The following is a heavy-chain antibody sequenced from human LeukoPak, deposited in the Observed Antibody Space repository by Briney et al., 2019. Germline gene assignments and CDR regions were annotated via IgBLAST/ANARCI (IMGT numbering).Heavy chain of an antibody. CDR3: ARSAADAFDY. V-gene: IGHV3-74*01. Sequence: GGSLRLSCAASGFTFRSYGMHWVRQVPGKGLVWVSLVNSDGTTSHADSVKGRFTISRDNAKNTLFLQMNSLRAEDTAVYYCARSAADAFDYWGQGTLVTVSS. CDR1: GFTFRSYG. CDR2: VNSDGTT. J-gene: IGHJ4*02.